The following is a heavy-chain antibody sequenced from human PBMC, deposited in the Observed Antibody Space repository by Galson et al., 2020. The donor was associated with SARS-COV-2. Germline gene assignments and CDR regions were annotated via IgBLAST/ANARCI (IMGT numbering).Heavy chain of an antibody. CDR1: GHTLTELS. CDR3: ATLGDFSGGYYVLKYNYLDV. J-gene: IGHJ6*03. Sequence: ASVKVSCKVSGHTLTELSMHWVRQAPGKGLEWMGSFDPEDGETLYAQKFQGRLTMTEDTSTETAYMELSSLRSEDTAVYYCATLGDFSGGYYVLKYNYLDVWGEGTTVTVSS. CDR2: FDPEDGET. D-gene: IGHD3-3*01. V-gene: IGHV1-24*01.